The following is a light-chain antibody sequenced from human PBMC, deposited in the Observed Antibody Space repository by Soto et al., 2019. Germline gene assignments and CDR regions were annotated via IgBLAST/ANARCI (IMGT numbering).Light chain of an antibody. CDR2: VVSSGIY. J-gene: IGLJ3*02. CDR3: DTWDSNTWV. CDR1: SGHPNYI. V-gene: IGLV4-60*02. Sequence: QSVLTQSSSASASLGSSVKLTCTLSSGHPNYIIAWHQQQPGKAPRYLMKVVSSGIYNKGSGVPDRFSGSSSAADRYLTISNLQFEDEADYYCDTWDSNTWVVGGGTKLTVL.